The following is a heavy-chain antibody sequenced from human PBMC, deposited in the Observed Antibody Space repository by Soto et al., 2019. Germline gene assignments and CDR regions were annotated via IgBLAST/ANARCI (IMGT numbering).Heavy chain of an antibody. CDR2: IYYSGST. V-gene: IGHV4-39*01. CDR1: GGSISSSSYY. J-gene: IGHJ3*02. CDR3: ARHVNPWAQGAFDI. Sequence: SETLSLTCTVSGGSISSSSYYWGWIGQPPGKGLEWIGNIYYSGSTYYNPSLKSRVTISVDTSKNQFSLKLSSVTAADTAVYYCARHVNPWAQGAFDIWGQGTMVT. D-gene: IGHD7-27*01.